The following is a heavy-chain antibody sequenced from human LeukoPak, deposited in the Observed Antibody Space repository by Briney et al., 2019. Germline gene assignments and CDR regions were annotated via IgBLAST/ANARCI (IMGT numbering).Heavy chain of an antibody. Sequence: ASVKVSCKASGGTFSSFAISWVRQAPGQGLEWMGGFIPIFGSTKYAQKFQGRVSITADESTSTAYMELSSLRSDDTAAYYCARAHVVVLGAALGGMDVWGQGTTVTVSS. V-gene: IGHV1-69*13. J-gene: IGHJ6*02. CDR1: GGTFSSFA. D-gene: IGHD2-15*01. CDR2: FIPIFGST. CDR3: ARAHVVVLGAALGGMDV.